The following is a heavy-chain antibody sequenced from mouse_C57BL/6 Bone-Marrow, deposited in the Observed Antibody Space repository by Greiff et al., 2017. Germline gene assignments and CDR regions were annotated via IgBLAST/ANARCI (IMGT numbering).Heavy chain of an antibody. CDR1: GYTFTDYN. CDR3: AREGPITTVGEGNAMDY. J-gene: IGHJ4*01. V-gene: IGHV1-18*01. Sequence: EVQLQESGPELVKPGASVKIPCKASGYTFTDYNMDWVKQSHGKSLEWIGDINPNNGGTIYNQKFKGKATLTVDKSSSTAYMELRSLTSEDTAVYYCAREGPITTVGEGNAMDYWGQGTSVTVSS. CDR2: INPNNGGT. D-gene: IGHD1-1*01.